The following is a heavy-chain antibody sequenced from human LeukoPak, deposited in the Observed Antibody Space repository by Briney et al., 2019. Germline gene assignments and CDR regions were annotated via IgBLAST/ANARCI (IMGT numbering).Heavy chain of an antibody. D-gene: IGHD3-22*01. J-gene: IGHJ4*02. V-gene: IGHV3-48*04. CDR2: ISSSSSTI. CDR3: ARVRYDGSGYYSIYDY. Sequence: GGSLRLSCAASGLTISSYSMNWVRQAPGKGLQWVSYISSSSSTIYYADSVKGRFTISRDNAKNSLYLQMNSLRAEDTAVYYCARVRYDGSGYYSIYDYWGQGTLVTVSS. CDR1: GLTISSYS.